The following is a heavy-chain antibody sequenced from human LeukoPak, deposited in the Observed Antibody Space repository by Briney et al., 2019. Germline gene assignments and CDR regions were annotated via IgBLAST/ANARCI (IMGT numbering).Heavy chain of an antibody. V-gene: IGHV3-33*06. CDR1: GFTFSSYA. Sequence: AGGSLRLSCAASGFTFSSYAMSWVRQAPGKGLEWVAIMWHDGGKKYYADSVKDRFTISRDNSENTVYLQMNSLRAEDTAVYYCAKDGPEIANAYYYYMDVWGKGTTVTVSS. D-gene: IGHD2-21*01. J-gene: IGHJ6*03. CDR2: MWHDGGKK. CDR3: AKDGPEIANAYYYYMDV.